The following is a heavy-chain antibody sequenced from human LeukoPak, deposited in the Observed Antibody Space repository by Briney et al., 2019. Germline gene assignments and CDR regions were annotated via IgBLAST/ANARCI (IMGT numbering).Heavy chain of an antibody. CDR2: INPNSGGT. CDR3: ARDILDGVLGY. CDR1: GYTFTGYY. V-gene: IGHV1-2*02. J-gene: IGHJ4*02. Sequence: EASVTVSCKASGYTFTGYYMHWVRQAPGQGLEWMGWINPNSGGTNYAQKFQGRVTMTRDTSISTAYMELSRLRSDDTAVYYCARDILDGVLGYWGQGTLVTVSS. D-gene: IGHD2-21*01.